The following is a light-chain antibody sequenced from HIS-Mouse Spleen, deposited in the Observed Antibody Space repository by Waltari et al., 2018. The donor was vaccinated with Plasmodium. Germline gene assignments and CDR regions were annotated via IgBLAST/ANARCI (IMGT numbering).Light chain of an antibody. CDR1: QSVSSSY. CDR2: GTS. CDR3: QQYGSSPIT. Sequence: EIVLTQSPGTMSLSPGERATLPCSASQSVSSSYLAWYQQKPAEAPRLLILGTSRRATGIPDRFSGSGSGTDFTLTISRLEPEDFAVYYCQQYGSSPITFGQGTRLEIK. J-gene: IGKJ5*01. V-gene: IGKV3-20*01.